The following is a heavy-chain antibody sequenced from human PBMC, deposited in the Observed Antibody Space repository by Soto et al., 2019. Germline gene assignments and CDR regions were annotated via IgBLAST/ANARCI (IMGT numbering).Heavy chain of an antibody. Sequence: ASVKVSCKASGYTFTSYGISWVRQAPGQGLEWMGWISAYNGNTNYAQKLQGRATMTTDTSTSTAYMELRSLRSDDTAVYYCARGGEPKPYHYYYGMDVWGQGTTVTVSS. CDR3: ARGGEPKPYHYYYGMDV. CDR1: GYTFTSYG. J-gene: IGHJ6*02. V-gene: IGHV1-18*04. CDR2: ISAYNGNT. D-gene: IGHD7-27*01.